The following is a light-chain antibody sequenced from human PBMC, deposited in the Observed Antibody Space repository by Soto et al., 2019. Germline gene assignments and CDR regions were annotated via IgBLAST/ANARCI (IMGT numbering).Light chain of an antibody. Sequence: DIQLTQSPSSLSASVGDRVTITCRASQDISNELTWFQQKPGKAPKSLIYDASSLQSGAPSKFSGSGSGTDFTLTISSLQPVDFATYYCQQYKAYPYTFGPVIKVYIK. CDR3: QQYKAYPYT. V-gene: IGKV1-16*02. CDR2: DAS. J-gene: IGKJ3*01. CDR1: QDISNE.